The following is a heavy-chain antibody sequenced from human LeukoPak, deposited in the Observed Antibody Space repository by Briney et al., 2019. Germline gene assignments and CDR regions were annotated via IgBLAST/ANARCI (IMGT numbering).Heavy chain of an antibody. D-gene: IGHD1-26*01. CDR3: AKDDGSATMGFDS. CDR1: GGTFTNYA. J-gene: IGHJ5*01. CDR2: IIPIFRTT. Sequence: SVKVSCKASGGTFTNYAFSWVRQAPGRGLEWMGGIIPIFRTTNYAEQFQGRVTITTDESTTTAYLDLSSLTSEDTAVYYCAKDDGSATMGFDSWGQGTLVSVSS. V-gene: IGHV1-69*05.